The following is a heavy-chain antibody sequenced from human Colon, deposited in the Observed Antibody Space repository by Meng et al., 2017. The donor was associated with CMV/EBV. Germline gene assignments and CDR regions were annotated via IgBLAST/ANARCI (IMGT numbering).Heavy chain of an antibody. CDR1: GYTFTSYD. V-gene: IGHV1-8*01. J-gene: IGHJ4*02. Sequence: SGYTFTSYDINWVRQATGQGLEWMGWMNPNSGNTGSAQRFQGRVTMTRDTSMSTAYMELSSLRSEDTAVYYCARGGITIFGVVLATDYWGQGTLVTVSS. CDR3: ARGGITIFGVVLATDY. CDR2: MNPNSGNT. D-gene: IGHD3-3*01.